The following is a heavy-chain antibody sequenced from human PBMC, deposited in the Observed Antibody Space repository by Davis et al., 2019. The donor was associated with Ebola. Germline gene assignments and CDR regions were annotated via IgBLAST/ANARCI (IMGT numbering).Heavy chain of an antibody. CDR1: GGTFSSYA. D-gene: IGHD3-3*01. Sequence: SVKVSCKASGGTFSSYAISWVRQAPGQGLEWRGRIIPILGIANYAQKFQGRVTITADKSTSTAYMDLSSLRSEDTAVYYCARDDKDFWSGYVDYYYGMDVWGQGTTVTVSS. CDR3: ARDDKDFWSGYVDYYYGMDV. J-gene: IGHJ6*02. CDR2: IIPILGIA. V-gene: IGHV1-69*04.